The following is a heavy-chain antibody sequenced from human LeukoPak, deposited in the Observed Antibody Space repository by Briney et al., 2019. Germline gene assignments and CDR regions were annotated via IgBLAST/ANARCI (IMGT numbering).Heavy chain of an antibody. CDR2: IRQDGSEI. D-gene: IGHD1-26*01. J-gene: IGHJ4*02. Sequence: GGSLRLSCAASGFSFSDAWMSWVRQIPGKGLEWVANIRQDGSEIYYVDSVKGRFTISRDNAKNSLFLQMNSLRAEDTAVYYCARDKIVGATYFDYWGQGTLVTVSS. V-gene: IGHV3-7*01. CDR3: ARDKIVGATYFDY. CDR1: GFSFSDAW.